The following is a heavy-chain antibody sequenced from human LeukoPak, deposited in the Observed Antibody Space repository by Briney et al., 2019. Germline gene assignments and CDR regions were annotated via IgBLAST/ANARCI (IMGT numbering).Heavy chain of an antibody. CDR3: AKARYYFDSSDYSGLDS. CDR2: ISGRSGDT. Sequence: GGSLRLSCAASGFTFSPYAMSWVRQAPGKGLEWVSSISGRSGDTYYADSVKGRCTISRDNSKNSLYLEMNSLRAEDTAVYYCAKARYYFDSSDYSGLDSWGQGTLVNVSS. V-gene: IGHV3-23*01. J-gene: IGHJ4*02. D-gene: IGHD3-22*01. CDR1: GFTFSPYA.